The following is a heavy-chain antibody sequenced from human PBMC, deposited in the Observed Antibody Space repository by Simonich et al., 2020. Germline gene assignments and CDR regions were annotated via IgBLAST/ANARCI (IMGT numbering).Heavy chain of an antibody. J-gene: IGHJ6*02. Sequence: EVQLVESGGGLVQPGGSLRLFCAASGFTFSSYEMNWVRQATGKGLEWVSYISSSGSTLYYADSVKGRFTISRDNANTALYLQMNSLRAEDTAVYYCARDFRLQLVEIGTYYYYGMDVWGQGTTVTVSS. CDR3: ARDFRLQLVEIGTYYYYGMDV. D-gene: IGHD6-6*01. V-gene: IGHV3-48*03. CDR1: GFTFSSYE. CDR2: ISSSGSTL.